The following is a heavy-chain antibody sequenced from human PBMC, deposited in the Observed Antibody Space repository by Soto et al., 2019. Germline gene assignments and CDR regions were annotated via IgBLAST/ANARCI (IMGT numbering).Heavy chain of an antibody. V-gene: IGHV5-51*01. J-gene: IGHJ4*02. Sequence: GESLKISCKGSGYTFTTYWIGWVRQMPGKGLEWMGSIYPGDSDTRYSPSCQGQVTISVDKSISTAYLQWNSLKASDTAMYFCARQDAYGEYYFDYWGQGTLVTVSS. CDR3: ARQDAYGEYYFDY. CDR2: IYPGDSDT. CDR1: GYTFTTYW. D-gene: IGHD4-17*01.